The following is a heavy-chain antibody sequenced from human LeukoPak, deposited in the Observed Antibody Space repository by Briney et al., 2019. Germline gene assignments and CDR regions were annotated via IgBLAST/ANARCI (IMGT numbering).Heavy chain of an antibody. V-gene: IGHV1-46*01. Sequence: ASVKVSCKASGYTFTSYYMHWVRQAPGQGLEWMGIINPSGGSTSYAQKFQGRVTMTRDMSTSTVYMELSSLRSEDTAVYYCARDLPQDGFDYWGQGTLVTVSS. J-gene: IGHJ4*02. CDR2: INPSGGST. CDR1: GYTFTSYY. CDR3: ARDLPQDGFDY.